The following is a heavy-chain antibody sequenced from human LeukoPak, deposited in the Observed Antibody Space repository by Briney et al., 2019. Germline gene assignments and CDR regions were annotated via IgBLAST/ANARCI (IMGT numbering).Heavy chain of an antibody. D-gene: IGHD3/OR15-3a*01. CDR2: IKLDGSEK. J-gene: IGHJ4*02. Sequence: GGSLRLSCVASGFTFGKYWMSWVRQAPGKGLEWVANIKLDGSEKNYVDSVKGRFTISRDNTKNSLYLQMNSLRAEDTAVFYCARDQYDTWSRRGDFDSWGQGTLVIVSS. CDR1: GFTFGKYW. V-gene: IGHV3-7*03. CDR3: ARDQYDTWSRRGDFDS.